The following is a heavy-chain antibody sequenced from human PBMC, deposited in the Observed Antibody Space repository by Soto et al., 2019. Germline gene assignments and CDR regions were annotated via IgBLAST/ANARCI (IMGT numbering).Heavy chain of an antibody. CDR2: INHRGST. CDR1: GESFTGNY. CDR3: ARQKSSTYWPT. V-gene: IGHV4-34*01. J-gene: IGHJ4*02. D-gene: IGHD2-15*01. Sequence: SETLSLTCAVYGESFTGNYWIWIRQPPGKGLEWIGEINHRGSTNYIPSLKSRVTISIDTSKKQLSLKLNSVTAADAAVYYCARQKSSTYWPTWGQGTLVTVSS.